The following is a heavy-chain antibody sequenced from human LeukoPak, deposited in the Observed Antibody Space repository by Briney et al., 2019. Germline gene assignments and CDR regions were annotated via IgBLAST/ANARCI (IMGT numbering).Heavy chain of an antibody. D-gene: IGHD3-22*01. Sequence: PGGSLRLSCAASGNYWMHWVRQAPGKGLVWVSHINGDGSWTTYADSVKGRFTISKDNAKNTLYLQMNSLITDDTAVYYCALGSANYDSSDFDCWGQGTLVTVSS. CDR2: INGDGSWT. CDR3: ALGSANYDSSDFDC. V-gene: IGHV3-74*01. J-gene: IGHJ4*02. CDR1: GNYW.